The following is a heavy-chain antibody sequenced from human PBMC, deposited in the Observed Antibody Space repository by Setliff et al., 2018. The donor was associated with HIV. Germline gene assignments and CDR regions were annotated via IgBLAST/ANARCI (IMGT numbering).Heavy chain of an antibody. CDR1: GDSFSSSGSH. J-gene: IGHJ4*02. V-gene: IGHV4-39*07. Sequence: SETLSLTCTVSGDSFSSSGSHWGWIRQPPGKGLEWIGNIDSTGSPYYNPALKSRVIISVDTSKKRFSLKLSSVTAADTAVYYCARSPVFRRYYDSSGYYFDYWGQGTLVTSPQ. D-gene: IGHD3-22*01. CDR2: IDSTGSP. CDR3: ARSPVFRRYYDSSGYYFDY.